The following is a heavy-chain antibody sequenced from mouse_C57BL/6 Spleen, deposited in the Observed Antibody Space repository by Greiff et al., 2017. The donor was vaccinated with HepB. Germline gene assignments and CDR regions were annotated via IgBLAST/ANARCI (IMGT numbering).Heavy chain of an antibody. Sequence: QVQLQQPGAELVRPGTSVKLSCKASGYTFTSYWMHWVKQRPGQGLEWIGVIDPSDSYTNYNQKFKGKATLTVDTSSSTAYMQLSSLTSEGSAVYYCARHGNSYYFDYWGQGTTLTVSS. D-gene: IGHD2-1*01. CDR1: GYTFTSYW. CDR2: IDPSDSYT. CDR3: ARHGNSYYFDY. J-gene: IGHJ2*01. V-gene: IGHV1-59*01.